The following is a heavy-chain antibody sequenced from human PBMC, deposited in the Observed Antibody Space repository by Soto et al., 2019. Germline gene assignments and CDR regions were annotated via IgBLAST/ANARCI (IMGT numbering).Heavy chain of an antibody. V-gene: IGHV4-59*08. CDR1: GGSISSYY. D-gene: IGHD2-2*01. CDR2: IYYSGST. J-gene: IGHJ6*03. CDR3: ARRARVWSSTSCQSYYYYMDV. Sequence: PSETLSLTCTVSGGSISSYYWSWIRQPPGKGLEWIGYIYYSGSTNYNPSLKSRFTISVDTSKNQFSPKLSSVTAADTAVYYCARRARVWSSTSCQSYYYYMDVWGKGTTVTVSS.